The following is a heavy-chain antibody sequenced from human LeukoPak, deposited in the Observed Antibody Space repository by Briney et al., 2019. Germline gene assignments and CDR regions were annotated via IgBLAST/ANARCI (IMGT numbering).Heavy chain of an antibody. CDR2: FNPNSGGT. CDR1: GYTFTGYY. D-gene: IGHD6-19*01. CDR3: ARESAAVAALDY. J-gene: IGHJ4*02. Sequence: GASVKVSCKASGYTFTGYYMHWVRQAPGQGLEWMGWFNPNSGGTNYAQKFQGRVTMTRDTSISTAYMELSSLRSEDTAVYYCARESAAVAALDYWGQGTLVTVSS. V-gene: IGHV1-2*02.